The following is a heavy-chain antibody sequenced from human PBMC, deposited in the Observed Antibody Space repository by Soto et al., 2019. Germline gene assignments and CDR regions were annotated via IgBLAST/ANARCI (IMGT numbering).Heavy chain of an antibody. CDR3: ARHRDGSTLFFAY. V-gene: IGHV4-39*01. CDR2: VHYSGTT. J-gene: IGHJ4*02. Sequence: SETLSLTCTVYGGSVSSSDYYWGWVRQPPGKGLEWIGTVHYSGTTYYNPSLKSRVTISVDKSKNQFSLKLNSVTAADTAVYFCARHRDGSTLFFAYWGPGTLVTVSS. D-gene: IGHD5-12*01. CDR1: GGSVSSSDYY.